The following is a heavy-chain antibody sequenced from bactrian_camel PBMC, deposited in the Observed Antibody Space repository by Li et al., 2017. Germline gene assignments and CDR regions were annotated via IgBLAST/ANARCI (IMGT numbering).Heavy chain of an antibody. CDR2: ISRGGAT. CDR1: GYNGRREC. D-gene: IGHD1*01. Sequence: QVQLVESGGGSVQAGGSLNLSCVINGYNGRRECVGWFRQAPGKEIERVATISRGGATTYADSVKGRFTISRDNSKNTCYLQLNSLKTDDTAMYYCTLGLTGGGESGQGTQVTVS. V-gene: IGHV3S53*01. J-gene: IGHJ4*01.